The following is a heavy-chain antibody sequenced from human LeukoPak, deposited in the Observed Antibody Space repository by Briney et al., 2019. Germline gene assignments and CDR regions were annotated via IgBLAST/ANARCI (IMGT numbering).Heavy chain of an antibody. CDR2: IIPIFGTA. V-gene: IGHV1-69*13. CDR3: ATVPRRGYSYGAAVDP. D-gene: IGHD5-18*01. CDR1: GGTFSSYA. J-gene: IGHJ5*02. Sequence: SVKVSCKASGGTFSSYATSWVRQAPGQGLEWMGGIIPIFGTANYAQKFQGRVTITADESTSTAYMELSSLRSEDTAVYYCATVPRRGYSYGAAVDPWGQGTLVTVSS.